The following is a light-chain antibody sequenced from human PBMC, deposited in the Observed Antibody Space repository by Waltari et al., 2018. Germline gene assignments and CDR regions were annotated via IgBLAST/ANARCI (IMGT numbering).Light chain of an antibody. V-gene: IGLV2-14*03. CDR3: TSYTTTSTLVL. Sequence: YQQHPGRAPNLTVYDVTARPSGISIRFSGSKSGNTVSLTISGLRSEDEAYYYCTSYTTTSTLVLFGGGTKLTVL. J-gene: IGLJ2*01. CDR2: DVT.